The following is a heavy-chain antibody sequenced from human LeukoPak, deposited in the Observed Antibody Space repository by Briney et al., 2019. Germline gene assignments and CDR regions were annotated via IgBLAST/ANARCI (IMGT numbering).Heavy chain of an antibody. V-gene: IGHV4-39*07. CDR3: AKNGQSGFSFDP. D-gene: IGHD3-3*01. CDR1: GGSISSSSYY. CDR2: GSESGGT. Sequence: SETLSLTCTVSGGSISSSSYYWGWIRQPPGKGLEWIGEGSESGGTKFNPSLKSRVTISADTSKNQFSLKLNSVTAADTAVYYCAKNGQSGFSFDPWGQGTLVTVSS. J-gene: IGHJ5*02.